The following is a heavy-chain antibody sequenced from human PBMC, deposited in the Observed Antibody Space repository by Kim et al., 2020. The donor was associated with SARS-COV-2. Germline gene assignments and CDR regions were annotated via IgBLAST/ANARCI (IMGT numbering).Heavy chain of an antibody. D-gene: IGHD3-9*01. CDR1: GGSISSSSYY. V-gene: IGHV4-39*01. CDR2: IYYSGST. CDR3: ARVTTLNYDSLTGYYGGRDFDL. J-gene: IGHJ2*01. Sequence: SETLSLTCTVSGGSISSSSYYWGWIRQPPGKVLEWIGSIYYSGSTYYNPSLKSRVTISVDTSKNQFSLKLSSVTAADTAVYYCARVTTLNYDSLTGYYGGRDFDLGGRGTLVTVAS.